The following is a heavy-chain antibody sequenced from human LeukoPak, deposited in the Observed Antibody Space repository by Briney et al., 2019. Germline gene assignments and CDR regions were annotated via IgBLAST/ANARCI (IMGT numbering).Heavy chain of an antibody. CDR3: ARGLVGTTGEQNWFDP. Sequence: PSETLSLTCTVSGGSISTYYWSWIRQPAGKGLEWMGRIHTSGSTNYNPSLKSRVTISVDKSKNQFSLRLSSVTAADTAVYYCARGLVGTTGEQNWFDPWGQGTLLTVSS. CDR2: IHTSGST. V-gene: IGHV4-4*07. J-gene: IGHJ5*02. CDR1: GGSISTYY. D-gene: IGHD1-26*01.